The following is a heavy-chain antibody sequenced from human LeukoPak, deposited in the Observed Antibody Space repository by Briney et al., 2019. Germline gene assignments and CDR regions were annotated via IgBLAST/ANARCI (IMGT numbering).Heavy chain of an antibody. CDR1: GFTFSSYS. D-gene: IGHD6-13*01. J-gene: IGHJ4*02. CDR2: ISSSSSYI. V-gene: IGHV3-21*01. CDR3: ASPGYSSSWTPFDY. Sequence: GGSLRLSCAASGFTFSSYSMNWVRQAPGKGLEWVSSISSSSSYIYYADSVKGRFTISRDNAKNSLYLQMNSLRAEDTAVYYCASPGYSSSWTPFDYWGRGTLVTVSS.